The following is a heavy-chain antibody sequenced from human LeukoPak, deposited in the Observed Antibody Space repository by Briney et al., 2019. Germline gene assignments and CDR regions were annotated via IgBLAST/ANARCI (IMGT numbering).Heavy chain of an antibody. J-gene: IGHJ4*02. Sequence: ASVKVSCKASGHTFTSYYLHWVREAPGQGLEWMGIMNPSGGSTSYAQKFQGRVTMTRDTSTGTGYMELGSLRSEDTAVYYCAEPVGTILPVSLYRGQRNLVTVSS. CDR3: AEPVGTILPVSLY. CDR1: GHTFTSYY. D-gene: IGHD5-24*01. CDR2: MNPSGGST. V-gene: IGHV1-46*01.